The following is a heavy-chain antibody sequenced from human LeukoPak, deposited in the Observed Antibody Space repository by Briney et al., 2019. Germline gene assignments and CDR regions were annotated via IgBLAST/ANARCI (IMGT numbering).Heavy chain of an antibody. CDR2: INPNSGGT. Sequence: VASVKVSCKASGYTFTGYYMHWVRQAPGQGLEWMGWINPNSGGTNYAQKFQGRVTMTRDTSISTAYMELSRLRSDDTAVYYCARDTGYCSGGSCYGVDPWGQGTLVTVSS. CDR3: ARDTGYCSGGSCYGVDP. D-gene: IGHD2-15*01. V-gene: IGHV1-2*02. J-gene: IGHJ5*02. CDR1: GYTFTGYY.